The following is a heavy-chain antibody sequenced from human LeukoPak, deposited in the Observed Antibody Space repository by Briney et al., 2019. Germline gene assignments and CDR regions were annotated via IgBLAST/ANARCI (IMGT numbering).Heavy chain of an antibody. CDR3: ARAYSGYDLPTW. CDR1: GFTFSSYS. Sequence: GGSLRLSCAASGFTFSSYSMNWVRQAPGKGLEWVSSISSSSSYIYYADSVKGRFTISRDNAKNSLYLQMNSLRTEDTAVYYCARAYSGYDLPTWWGQGTLVTVSS. V-gene: IGHV3-21*01. D-gene: IGHD5-12*01. J-gene: IGHJ4*02. CDR2: ISSSSSYI.